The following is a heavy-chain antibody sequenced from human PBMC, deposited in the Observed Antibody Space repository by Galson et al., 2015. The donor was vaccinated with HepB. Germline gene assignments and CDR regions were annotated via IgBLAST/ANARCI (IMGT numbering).Heavy chain of an antibody. J-gene: IGHJ3*02. V-gene: IGHV1-2*02. CDR1: GYTFTGYY. Sequence: SVKVSCKASGYTFTGYYMHWVRQAPGQGLEWMGWINPNSGGTNYAQKFQGRVTMTRDTSISTAYMELSRLRSDDTAVYYCARGGYYDFWSGYSDAFDIWGQGTTVTVSS. CDR3: ARGGYYDFWSGYSDAFDI. D-gene: IGHD3-3*01. CDR2: INPNSGGT.